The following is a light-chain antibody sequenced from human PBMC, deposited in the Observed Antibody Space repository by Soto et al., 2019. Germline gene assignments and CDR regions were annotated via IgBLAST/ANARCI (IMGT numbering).Light chain of an antibody. Sequence: QSVLTQPPSVSGAPGQRLTISCAGTSSNIGAGFDVHWYQQLPGTAPKLLIFTAGQRPSGVPGRFSGSKSGTSASLAISGLQSEDEGDYYCSAWDNSLNGYVFGPGTKLTVL. V-gene: IGLV1-40*01. CDR3: SAWDNSLNGYV. CDR2: TAG. J-gene: IGLJ1*01. CDR1: SSNIGAGFD.